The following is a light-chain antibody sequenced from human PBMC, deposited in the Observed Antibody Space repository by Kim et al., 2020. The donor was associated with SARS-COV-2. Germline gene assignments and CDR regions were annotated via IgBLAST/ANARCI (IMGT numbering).Light chain of an antibody. V-gene: IGKV1-5*01. J-gene: IGKJ1*01. CDR2: DAS. CDR3: QQYTNYSWT. CDR1: QSISGW. Sequence: APVGERVTITGRSRQSISGWLAWYQQNPGKAPKLLIYDASTLESGVPSRFSGSGSGTDFTLTITSLQPDDFTTYYCQQYTNYSWTFGQGTKVDIK.